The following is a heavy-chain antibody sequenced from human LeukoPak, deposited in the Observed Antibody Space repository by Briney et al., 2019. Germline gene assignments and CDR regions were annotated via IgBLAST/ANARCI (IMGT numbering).Heavy chain of an antibody. V-gene: IGHV1-3*01. CDR1: GYTFTSYA. Sequence: ASVKVSCKASGYTFTSYAMHWVRQAPGQRLEWMGWINAGNGNTKYSQKFQGRVTITRDTSTSTVYMELSSLRSEDTAVYYCARDTGGENWFDPWGQGTLVTVSS. CDR3: ARDTGGENWFDP. J-gene: IGHJ5*02. D-gene: IGHD1-14*01. CDR2: INAGNGNT.